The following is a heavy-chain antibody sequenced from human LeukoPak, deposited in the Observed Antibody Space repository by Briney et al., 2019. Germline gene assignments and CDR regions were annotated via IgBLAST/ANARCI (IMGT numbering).Heavy chain of an antibody. CDR3: ARDPSTVTTGFDY. CDR1: GGTFSSYA. Sequence: SVKVSCKASGGTFSSYAISWMRQAPGQGLEWMGGIIPIFGTANYAQKFQGRVTITADESTSTAYMELSSLRSEDTAVYYCARDPSTVTTGFDYWGQGTLVTVSS. V-gene: IGHV1-69*01. J-gene: IGHJ4*02. D-gene: IGHD4-17*01. CDR2: IIPIFGTA.